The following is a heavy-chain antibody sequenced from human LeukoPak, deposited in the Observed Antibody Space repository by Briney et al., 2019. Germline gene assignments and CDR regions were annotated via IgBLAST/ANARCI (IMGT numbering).Heavy chain of an antibody. J-gene: IGHJ4*02. V-gene: IGHV3-23*01. Sequence: GGSLRLSCAASGFTFSSYGMTWVRQAPGKGLEWVSGISGSGGSTYYEDSVKGRFTISRDNSKNTLYLQMNSVRADTAVYFCAKRGVVIRVVLVGFHKEAYYFDSWGQGALVTVSS. CDR3: AKRGVVIRVVLVGFHKEAYYFDS. D-gene: IGHD3-10*01. CDR1: GFTFSSYG. CDR2: ISGSGGST.